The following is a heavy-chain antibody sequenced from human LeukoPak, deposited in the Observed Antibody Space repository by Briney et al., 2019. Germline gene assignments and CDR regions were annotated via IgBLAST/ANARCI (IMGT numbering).Heavy chain of an antibody. J-gene: IGHJ4*02. CDR1: GFTFDDYA. D-gene: IGHD6-19*01. Sequence: PGGSLRLSCAASGFTFDDYAMHWVRQAPEKVLEWVSLISGDGGSTYYADSVKGRFTISRDNSKNSLYLQMNSPRTEDTALYYCAKAPGSSGWYYFDYWGQGTLVTVSS. V-gene: IGHV3-43*02. CDR2: ISGDGGST. CDR3: AKAPGSSGWYYFDY.